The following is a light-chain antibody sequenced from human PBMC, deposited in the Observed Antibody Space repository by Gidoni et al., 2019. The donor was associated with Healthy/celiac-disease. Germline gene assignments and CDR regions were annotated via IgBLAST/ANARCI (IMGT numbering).Light chain of an antibody. J-gene: IGKJ4*01. CDR1: QGISSY. Sequence: DIQLTQSPSFLSASVGDRVTITCRASQGISSYLAWYQQKPGKAPKLLIYAASTLQRVVPSRFSGSGSGTEFTLTISSLQPEDVATYYCQQLNSYPLFGGGTKVEIK. CDR2: AAS. V-gene: IGKV1-9*01. CDR3: QQLNSYPL.